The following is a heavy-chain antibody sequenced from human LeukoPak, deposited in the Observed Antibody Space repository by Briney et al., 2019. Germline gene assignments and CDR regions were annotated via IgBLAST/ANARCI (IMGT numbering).Heavy chain of an antibody. J-gene: IGHJ4*02. CDR3: ARDLYYYDSSGYYYELYYFDY. Sequence: QPGGSLRLSCAASGFTFSSYAMHWVRQAPGKGLEWVAVISYDGSNKYYADSVKGRFTISRDNSKNTLYLQMNSLRAEDTAVYYCARDLYYYDSSGYYYELYYFDYWGQGTLVTASS. CDR1: GFTFSSYA. V-gene: IGHV3-30*04. CDR2: ISYDGSNK. D-gene: IGHD3-22*01.